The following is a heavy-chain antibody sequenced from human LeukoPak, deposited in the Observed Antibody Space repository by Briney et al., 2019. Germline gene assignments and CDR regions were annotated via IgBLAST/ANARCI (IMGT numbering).Heavy chain of an antibody. V-gene: IGHV1-8*01. CDR1: GYTFTSYD. J-gene: IGHJ5*02. D-gene: IGHD3-16*02. Sequence: ASVKVSCKASGYTFTSYDINWVRQATGQGLEWMGWMNPNSGNTGSAQGFQGRVTMTRDTSRSTAYMELSSLTSEDTAVYYCARGPLVRLPSSFDPWGQGTLVTVSS. CDR3: ARGPLVRLPSSFDP. CDR2: MNPNSGNT.